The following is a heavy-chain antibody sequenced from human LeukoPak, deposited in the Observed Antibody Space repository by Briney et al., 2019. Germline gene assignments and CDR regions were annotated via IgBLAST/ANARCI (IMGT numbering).Heavy chain of an antibody. J-gene: IGHJ5*02. CDR3: ARRDYYDSSGYYH. CDR2: IYYSGST. CDR1: GGSISSSSYY. D-gene: IGHD3-22*01. V-gene: IGHV4-39*01. Sequence: NPSETLSLTCTVSGGSISSSSYYWGWIRQPPGKGLEWIGSIYYSGSTYYNPSLKSRVTISVDTSKNQFSLKPSSVTAADTAVYYCARRDYYDSSGYYHWGQGTLVTVSS.